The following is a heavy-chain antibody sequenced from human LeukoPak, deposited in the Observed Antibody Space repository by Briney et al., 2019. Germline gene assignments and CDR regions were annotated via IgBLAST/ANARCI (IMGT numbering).Heavy chain of an antibody. V-gene: IGHV6-1*01. CDR3: AREGGEVRGVLRY. CDR2: TYYRSKWYN. D-gene: IGHD3-10*01. Sequence: PSQTLSLTCAISGDSVSSNSAAWNWIRQSPSRGLEWLGRTYYRSKWYNDYAISVKSRITINPDTSMNQFSLQLNSVNLEDTAVYYCAREGGEVRGVLRYWGQGTLVTVSS. J-gene: IGHJ4*02. CDR1: GDSVSSNSAA.